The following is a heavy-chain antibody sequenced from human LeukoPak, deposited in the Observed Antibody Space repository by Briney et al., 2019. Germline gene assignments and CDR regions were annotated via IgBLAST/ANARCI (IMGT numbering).Heavy chain of an antibody. J-gene: IGHJ4*02. V-gene: IGHV4-59*01. D-gene: IGHD5-12*01. CDR2: IYYSGST. CDR1: GGSISSYY. Sequence: SETLSLTCTVSGGSISSYYWSWIRQPPGKGQEWIGYIYYSGSTNYNPSLKSRVTISVDTSKNQFSLKLSSVTAADTAVYYCARATPRSGYDFDYWGQGTLVTVSS. CDR3: ARATPRSGYDFDY.